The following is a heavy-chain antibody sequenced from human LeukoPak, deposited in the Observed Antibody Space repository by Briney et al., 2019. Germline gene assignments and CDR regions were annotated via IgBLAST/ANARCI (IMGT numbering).Heavy chain of an antibody. D-gene: IGHD5-12*01. V-gene: IGHV4-39*07. CDR2: INHSGST. CDR1: GGSISSGGYY. CDR3: ASRGYSGHGTTEVEFDY. J-gene: IGHJ4*02. Sequence: PSETLSLTCTVSGGSISSGGYYWSWIRQPPGKGLEWIGEINHSGSTNYNPSLKSRVTISVDTSKNQFSLKLSSVTAADTAVYYCASRGYSGHGTTEVEFDYWGQGTLVTVSS.